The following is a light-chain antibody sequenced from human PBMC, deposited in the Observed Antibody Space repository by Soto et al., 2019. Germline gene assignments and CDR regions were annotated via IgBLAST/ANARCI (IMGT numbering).Light chain of an antibody. CDR1: SSNFGEGID. Sequence: QSVLTQPPSVSGAPGQRVTISCTGSSSNFGEGIDVHWYQQLPGTAPKLLIYGNSNRPSGVPDRFSGSKSGTSASLAITGLQAEDEADYYCQSYDSRHSGWVFGGGTKLTVL. J-gene: IGLJ3*02. V-gene: IGLV1-40*01. CDR3: QSYDSRHSGWV. CDR2: GNS.